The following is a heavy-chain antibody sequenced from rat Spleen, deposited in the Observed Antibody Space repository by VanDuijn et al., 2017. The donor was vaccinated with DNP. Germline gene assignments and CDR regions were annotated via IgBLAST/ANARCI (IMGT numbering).Heavy chain of an antibody. Sequence: EVQLQESGSGLVKPSQSLSLTCSVTGYSITNNYWGWIRQFPGNKMEWIGHINYSGSTNYNPSLKSRISITRDTSKNQFFLQLYSVTTEDTATYYCARGVYGSYDYWYFDFWGPGTMVTVSS. V-gene: IGHV3-1*01. D-gene: IGHD1-8*01. CDR1: GYSITNNY. J-gene: IGHJ1*01. CDR3: ARGVYGSYDYWYFDF. CDR2: INYSGST.